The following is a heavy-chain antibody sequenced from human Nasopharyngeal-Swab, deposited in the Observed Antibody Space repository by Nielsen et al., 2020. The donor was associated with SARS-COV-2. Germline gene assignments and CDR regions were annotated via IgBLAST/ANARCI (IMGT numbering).Heavy chain of an antibody. D-gene: IGHD3-22*01. CDR3: ARGAIDYYDSSGYGD. CDR2: IYYSGST. J-gene: IGHJ4*02. Sequence: GKGLEWIGYIYYSGSTYYNPSLKSRVTISVDTSKNQFSLKLSSVTAADTAVYYCARGAIDYYDSSGYGDWGQGTLVTVSS. V-gene: IGHV4-31*02.